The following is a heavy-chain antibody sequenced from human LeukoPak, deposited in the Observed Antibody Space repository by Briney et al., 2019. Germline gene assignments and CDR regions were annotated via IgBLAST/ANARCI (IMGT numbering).Heavy chain of an antibody. CDR3: AKDHYWSIDY. D-gene: IGHD3-3*01. V-gene: IGHV3-74*01. Sequence: GSLRLSCTASGFTFSNFWMGWVRHAPGQGLVWVSRIKGDGISTNYADSVKGRFTISRDIAKNTLYLQMNSLRAEDTGVYYCAKDHYWSIDYWGRGTLVTVSS. CDR1: GFTFSNFW. CDR2: IKGDGIST. J-gene: IGHJ4*02.